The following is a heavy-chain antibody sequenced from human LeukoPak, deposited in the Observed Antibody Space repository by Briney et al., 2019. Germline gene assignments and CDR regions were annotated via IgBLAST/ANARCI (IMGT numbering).Heavy chain of an antibody. CDR2: ISTYNGHT. V-gene: IGHV1-18*01. J-gene: IGHJ4*02. Sequence: ASVKVSCKASGYTFTSYGISWVRQAPGQGLEWMGWISTYNGHTNYARKVQGRVTMTTDTSTSTAYMELASLRSEDTAVYYCVGGAPNWGFDYWGQGTLVTVSS. D-gene: IGHD7-27*01. CDR1: GYTFTSYG. CDR3: VGGAPNWGFDY.